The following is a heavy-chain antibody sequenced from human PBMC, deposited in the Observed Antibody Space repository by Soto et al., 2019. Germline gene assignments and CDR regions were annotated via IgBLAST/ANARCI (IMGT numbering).Heavy chain of an antibody. D-gene: IGHD6-19*01. CDR3: ARDHSSGWAAYALDI. CDR2: ISTTSSYI. V-gene: IGHV3-21*01. Sequence: GGSLRLSCAASGFTFSSYSMNWVRQAPGKGLEWVSSISTTSSYIYYADSVKGRFTISRDNAKNSLYLQMNSLGVEDTAVYYCARDHSSGWAAYALDIWGQGTMVTVSS. CDR1: GFTFSSYS. J-gene: IGHJ3*02.